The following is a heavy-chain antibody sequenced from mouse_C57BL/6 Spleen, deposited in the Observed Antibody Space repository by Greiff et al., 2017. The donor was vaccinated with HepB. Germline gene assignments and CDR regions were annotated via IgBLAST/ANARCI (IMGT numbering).Heavy chain of an antibody. V-gene: IGHV3-2*02. D-gene: IGHD1-3*01. CDR2: ISYSGST. CDR3: AITSRIKY. CDR1: GYSITSGYG. Sequence: ESGPGLVKPSQSLSLTCTVTGYSITSGYGWNWIRQFPGNKLEWIGYISYSGSTNYNPYLKSRISITRDTSKNQSFLKLNSVTTEDTATYYYAITSRIKYLGQGTTLTVSS. J-gene: IGHJ2*01.